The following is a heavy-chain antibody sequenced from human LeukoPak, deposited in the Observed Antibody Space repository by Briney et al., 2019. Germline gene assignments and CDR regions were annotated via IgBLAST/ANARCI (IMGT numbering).Heavy chain of an antibody. CDR3: ASLYRSGGSCYFDY. Sequence: ASVKVSCKASGYTFTSYAMHWVRQAPGQRLEWMGWVNAGNGNTKYSQKFQGRVTITRDTSASTAYMELSSLRSEDTAVYYCASLYRSGGSCYFDYWGQGTLVTVSS. CDR2: VNAGNGNT. V-gene: IGHV1-3*01. J-gene: IGHJ4*02. D-gene: IGHD2-15*01. CDR1: GYTFTSYA.